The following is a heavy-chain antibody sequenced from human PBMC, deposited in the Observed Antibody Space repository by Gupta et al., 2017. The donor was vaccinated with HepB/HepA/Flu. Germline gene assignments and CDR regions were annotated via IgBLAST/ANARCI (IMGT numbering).Heavy chain of an antibody. CDR2: MYYTGGT. D-gene: IGHD1-26*01. V-gene: IGHV4-4*02. CDR1: SGSISSRNW. CDR3: ARGAYLPKGGRFGP. Sequence: QVQLQESGPGLVKPSGTLSLTCVVSSGSISSRNWWSWVRQPPGKGLEWIGGMYYTGGTNYNPSLKSRVTISIDESKNQFSLKLSSVTAADTAVYFCARGAYLPKGGRFGPWGRGTLVTVSS. J-gene: IGHJ5*02.